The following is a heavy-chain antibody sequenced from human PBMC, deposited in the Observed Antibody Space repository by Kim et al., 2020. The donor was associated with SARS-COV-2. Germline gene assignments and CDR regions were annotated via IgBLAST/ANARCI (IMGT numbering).Heavy chain of an antibody. J-gene: IGHJ4*02. Sequence: ASVKVSCKASGYTFTSYAMNWVRQAPGQGLEWMGWINTNTGNPTYAQGFTGRFVFSLDTSVSTAYLQISSLKAEDTAVYYCARDQGIVVVVAATEITPFDYWGQGTLVTVSS. CDR2: INTNTGNP. D-gene: IGHD2-15*01. V-gene: IGHV7-4-1*02. CDR1: GYTFTSYA. CDR3: ARDQGIVVVVAATEITPFDY.